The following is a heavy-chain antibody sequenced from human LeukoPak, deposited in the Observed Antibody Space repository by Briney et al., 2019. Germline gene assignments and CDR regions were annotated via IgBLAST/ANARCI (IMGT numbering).Heavy chain of an antibody. D-gene: IGHD3-9*01. CDR2: ISAYNGNT. J-gene: IGHJ4*02. CDR3: ARGNRDVLRYFDWLSLPPPIDY. V-gene: IGHV1-18*01. Sequence: GASVKVSCKASGYTFTSYGISWVRQAPGQGLEWMGWISAYNGNTNYAQKLQGRVTMTTDTSTSTAYMELRSLRSDDTAVYYCARGNRDVLRYFDWLSLPPPIDYWGQGTLVTVSS. CDR1: GYTFTSYG.